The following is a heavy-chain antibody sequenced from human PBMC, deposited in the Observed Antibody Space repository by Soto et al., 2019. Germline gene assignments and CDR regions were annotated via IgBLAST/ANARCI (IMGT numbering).Heavy chain of an antibody. Sequence: PGGSLRLTCGASGFTFSRYATHWVRQAPGKGLEWVAVIAYDGSNTYYADSVKGRFTISRDNSKNTLYLQMNSLRAEDTAFYYCAREIVATIGFDSWGQGTLVTVSS. J-gene: IGHJ4*02. D-gene: IGHD5-12*01. CDR3: AREIVATIGFDS. CDR2: IAYDGSNT. V-gene: IGHV3-30-3*01. CDR1: GFTFSRYA.